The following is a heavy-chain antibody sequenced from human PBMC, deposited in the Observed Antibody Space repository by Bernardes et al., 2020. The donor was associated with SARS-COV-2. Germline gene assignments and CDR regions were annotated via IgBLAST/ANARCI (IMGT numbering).Heavy chain of an antibody. V-gene: IGHV3-74*01. D-gene: IGHD2-15*01. J-gene: IGHJ4*01. CDR1: GFAFRDYW. CDR2: IHYNGHAT. CDR3: LKGACSYGGCHSTISY. Sequence: GGSLRLSCAASGFAFRDYWIHWVRQPPGKGLVWVSRIHYNGHATDYADSVTGRFIISRDNSRNMVYLQMNILRADDTAIYYCLKGACSYGGCHSTISYWGQGTLVSVSS.